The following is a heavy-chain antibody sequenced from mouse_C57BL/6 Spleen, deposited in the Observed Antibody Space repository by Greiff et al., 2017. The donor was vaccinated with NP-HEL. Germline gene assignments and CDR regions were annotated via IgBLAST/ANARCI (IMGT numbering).Heavy chain of an antibody. J-gene: IGHJ3*01. Sequence: DVQLVESGPGLVKPSQSLSLTCSVTGYSITSGYYWNWIRQFPGNKLEWMGYISYDGSNNYNPSLKNRISITRDTSKNQFFLKLNSVTTEDTATYYCARGGDGYYPFAYWGQGTLVTVSA. D-gene: IGHD2-3*01. CDR2: ISYDGSN. CDR1: GYSITSGYY. V-gene: IGHV3-6*01. CDR3: ARGGDGYYPFAY.